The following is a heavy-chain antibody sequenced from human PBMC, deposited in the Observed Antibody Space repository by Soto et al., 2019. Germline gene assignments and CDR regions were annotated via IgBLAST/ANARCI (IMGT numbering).Heavy chain of an antibody. V-gene: IGHV1-69*12. Sequence: QVQLVQSGAEVKKPGSSVKVSCKASGGTFSSYAISWVRQAPGQGLEWMGGIIPIFGTANYAQKFQGRVTITADESTSTAYMELSNLRSDDTAVYYCARAGPEWELHDAFDIWGQGTMVTVSS. CDR2: IIPIFGTA. CDR1: GGTFSSYA. CDR3: ARAGPEWELHDAFDI. J-gene: IGHJ3*02. D-gene: IGHD1-26*01.